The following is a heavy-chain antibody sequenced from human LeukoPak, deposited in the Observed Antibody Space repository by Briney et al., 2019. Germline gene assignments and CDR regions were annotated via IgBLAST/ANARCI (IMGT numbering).Heavy chain of an antibody. V-gene: IGHV3-7*04. J-gene: IGHJ6*02. CDR1: GFTFSSYW. CDR3: ARADYGYYYYGMGV. Sequence: GGSLRLSCAASGFTFSSYWMSWVRQAPGKGLEWVANIKQDGSEKYYVDSVKGRFTISRDNAKNSLYLQMNSLRAEDTAVYYCARADYGYYYYGMGVWGQGTTVTVSS. CDR2: IKQDGSEK. D-gene: IGHD4-17*01.